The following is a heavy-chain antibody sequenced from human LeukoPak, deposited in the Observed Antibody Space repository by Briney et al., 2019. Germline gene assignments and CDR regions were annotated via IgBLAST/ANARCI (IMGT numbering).Heavy chain of an antibody. CDR2: IYTSGST. V-gene: IGHV4-4*09. CDR1: GGSISSYY. J-gene: IGHJ5*02. CDR3: ARLLGRHTPRKSNWFDP. Sequence: SETLSLTCTVSGGSISSYYWSWIRQPPGKGLEWIGYIYTSGSTNYNPSLKSRVTISVDTSKNQFSLKLSSVTAADTAVYYCARLLGRHTPRKSNWFDPWGQGTLVTVSS.